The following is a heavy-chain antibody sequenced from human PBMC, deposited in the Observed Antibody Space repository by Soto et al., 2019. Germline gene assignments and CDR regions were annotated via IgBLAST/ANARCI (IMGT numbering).Heavy chain of an antibody. J-gene: IGHJ4*02. CDR3: ARSGWPVVVVTAITPGYFDY. Sequence: TLSLTCTVSGGSISSGGYYWSWIRQHPGKGLEWIGYIYYSGSTYYNPSLKSRVTISVDTSKNQFSLKLSSVTAADTAVYYCARSGWPVVVVTAITPGYFDYWGQGTLVTVSS. V-gene: IGHV4-31*03. D-gene: IGHD2-21*02. CDR1: GGSISSGGYY. CDR2: IYYSGST.